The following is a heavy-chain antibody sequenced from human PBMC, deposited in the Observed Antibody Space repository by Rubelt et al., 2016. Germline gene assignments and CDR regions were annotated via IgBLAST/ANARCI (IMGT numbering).Heavy chain of an antibody. J-gene: IGHJ4*02. V-gene: IGHV4-59*12. CDR3: ARNYCRGGNCYYFNY. D-gene: IGHD2-15*01. Sequence: QVQLQESGPGLVEPSETLSLTCTVSGGSISSYYWSWIRQPPGKGLDWIGFIYYSGSTNSNPSLTSRVTVLVDTSKNQVSLTLRSGTAADTGVDYCARNYCRGGNCYYFNYWGQGTLVTVSS. CDR1: GGSISSYY. CDR2: IYYSGST.